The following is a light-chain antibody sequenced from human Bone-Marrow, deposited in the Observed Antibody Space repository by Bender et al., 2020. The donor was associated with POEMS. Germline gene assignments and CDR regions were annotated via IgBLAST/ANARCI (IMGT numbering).Light chain of an antibody. CDR2: QDT. V-gene: IGLV3-1*01. J-gene: IGLJ2*01. Sequence: SYDLTQPPSVSVSPGQTAIITCSGDKLGDKYASWYQQKPGQSPVLVIYQDTKWPSGIPERFSGSNSGNTATLTISGTQAMDEADYYCQVWDSRSDPHVLFGGGTKVTVL. CDR1: KLGDKY. CDR3: QVWDSRSDPHVL.